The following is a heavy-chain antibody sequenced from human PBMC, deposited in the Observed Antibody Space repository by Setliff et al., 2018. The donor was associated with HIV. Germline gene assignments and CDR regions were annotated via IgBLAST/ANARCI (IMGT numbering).Heavy chain of an antibody. D-gene: IGHD6-19*01. J-gene: IGHJ4*02. CDR1: GFTFGDYA. V-gene: IGHV3-49*03. CDR3: TRDPRVYSIAVAGDDY. Sequence: GGSLRLSCTASGFTFGDYAMSWFRQAPGKGLEWVGFIRSKAYGGTTEYAASVKGRFTISRDDSKSIAYLQMNSLKTEDTAVYYCTRDPRVYSIAVAGDDYWGQGTLVTVSS. CDR2: IRSKAYGGTT.